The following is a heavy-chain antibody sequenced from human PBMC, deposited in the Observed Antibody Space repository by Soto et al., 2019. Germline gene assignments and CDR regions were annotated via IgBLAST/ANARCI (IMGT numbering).Heavy chain of an antibody. Sequence: EVQLVNSGGDLVQPGGSLRLSCATSGFTFTSFGMNWVRQAPGKGLEWISYISGGSATKEYADSVKGRFFVSRDNAKSFLYLQLNSLRVDDTAVYYCTRGCGGRPAYCGQGTLVVVAS. CDR2: ISGGSATK. CDR3: TRGCGGRPAY. J-gene: IGHJ4*02. D-gene: IGHD2-21*01. V-gene: IGHV3-48*01. CDR1: GFTFTSFG.